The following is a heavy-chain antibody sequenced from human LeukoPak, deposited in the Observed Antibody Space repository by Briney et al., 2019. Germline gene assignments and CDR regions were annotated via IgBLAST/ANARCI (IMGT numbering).Heavy chain of an antibody. Sequence: PGGSLRLSCAASGFTFSIYAMSWVRQAPGKGLEWVSGISGSSSHTMDAGSVRGRFTISRDNTRNTLYLHMNNVRAEDTALYYCAKEHDYSNAAPEWGFDSWGQGTRVTVSS. D-gene: IGHD3-3*01. CDR1: GFTFSIYA. CDR3: AKEHDYSNAAPEWGFDS. J-gene: IGHJ4*02. CDR2: ISGSSSHT. V-gene: IGHV3-23*01.